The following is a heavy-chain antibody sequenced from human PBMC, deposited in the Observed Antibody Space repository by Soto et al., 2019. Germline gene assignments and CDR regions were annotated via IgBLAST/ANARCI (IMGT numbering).Heavy chain of an antibody. Sequence: SETLSLTCAVYGGSFSGYYWSWIRQPPGKGLEWIGEINHSGSTNYNPSLKSRVTISVDTSKNQFSLKLSSVTAADTAVYYCARLGAIVVVPKGFDYWGQGTLVTVSS. D-gene: IGHD3-22*01. CDR3: ARLGAIVVVPKGFDY. CDR1: GGSFSGYY. V-gene: IGHV4-34*01. J-gene: IGHJ4*02. CDR2: INHSGST.